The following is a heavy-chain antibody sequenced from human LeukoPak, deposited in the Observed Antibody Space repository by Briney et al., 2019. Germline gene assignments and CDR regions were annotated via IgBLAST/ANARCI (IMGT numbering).Heavy chain of an antibody. J-gene: IGHJ4*02. CDR1: GGTFSSYA. Sequence: SVKVSCKASGGTFSSYAISWVRQAPGQGLEWMGGIIPIFGTANYAQKLQGRVTITADKSTSTAYMELSSLRSEDTAVYYCARARGYCSGGSCYYYFDYWGQGTLVTVSS. CDR2: IIPIFGTA. CDR3: ARARGYCSGGSCYYYFDY. D-gene: IGHD2-15*01. V-gene: IGHV1-69*06.